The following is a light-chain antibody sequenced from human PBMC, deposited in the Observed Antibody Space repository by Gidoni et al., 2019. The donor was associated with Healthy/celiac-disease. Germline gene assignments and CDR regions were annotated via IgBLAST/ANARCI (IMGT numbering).Light chain of an antibody. Sequence: DLVMTPSPDSLAVSLGERATINCKSSQSVLYSSNNKNYLAWYQQKPGQPPKLLIYWASTRESGVPDRFSGSGSGTDFTLTISSLQAEDVAVYYCQQYYSTPRTFGQGTKLEIK. CDR2: WAS. J-gene: IGKJ2*01. V-gene: IGKV4-1*01. CDR1: QSVLYSSNNKNY. CDR3: QQYYSTPRT.